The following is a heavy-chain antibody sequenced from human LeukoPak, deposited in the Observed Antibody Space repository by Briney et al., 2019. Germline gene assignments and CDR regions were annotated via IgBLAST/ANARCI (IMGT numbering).Heavy chain of an antibody. V-gene: IGHV4-4*07. CDR1: GNSFGDYY. CDR2: IYTSGST. D-gene: IGHD4-17*01. Sequence: ASETLSLTCTVSGNSFGDYYWSWIRQPAGKGLEWIGRIYTSGSTTYNPSLKSRVTMSVDTSKSQFSLNLMSVTAADTAVYYCTRDTGTTGEVKFDPWGQGTLVTVS. J-gene: IGHJ5*02. CDR3: TRDTGTTGEVKFDP.